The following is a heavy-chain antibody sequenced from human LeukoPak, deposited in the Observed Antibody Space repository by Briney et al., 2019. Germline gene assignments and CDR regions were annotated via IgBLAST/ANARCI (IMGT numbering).Heavy chain of an antibody. CDR1: GYTFTGYY. D-gene: IGHD1-1*01. CDR3: ARYWIETRHDAFDI. Sequence: ASVKVSCKASGYTFTGYYMHWVRQAPGQGLEWMGWINPNSGGTNYAQKFQGRVTMTRDTSISTAYMELSRLRSDDTAVYYCARYWIETRHDAFDIWGQGTMVTVSS. J-gene: IGHJ3*02. V-gene: IGHV1-2*02. CDR2: INPNSGGT.